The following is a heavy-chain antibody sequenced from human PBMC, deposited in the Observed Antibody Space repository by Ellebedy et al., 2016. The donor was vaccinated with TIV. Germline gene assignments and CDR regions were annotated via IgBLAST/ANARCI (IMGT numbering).Heavy chain of an antibody. V-gene: IGHV4-59*08. Sequence: SETLSLTCAVYRGPFSGYYWSWIRQPPGKGLEWIGYIYYSGSTKYNPSLKSRVTISVDTSKNQFSLKLSSGTAADTAVYYCARIASLSGGMVGPDYGPDVWGQGTTVTVSS. J-gene: IGHJ6*02. CDR1: RGPFSGYY. CDR3: ARIASLSGGMVGPDYGPDV. CDR2: IYYSGST. D-gene: IGHD2-15*01.